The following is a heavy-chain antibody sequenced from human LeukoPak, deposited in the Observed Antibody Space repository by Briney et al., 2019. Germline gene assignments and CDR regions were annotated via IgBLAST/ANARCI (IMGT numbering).Heavy chain of an antibody. CDR3: ARLITGTTTAFDI. V-gene: IGHV4-4*07. CDR2: VYTSGST. J-gene: IGHJ3*02. Sequence: KPSETLSLTCTVSGGSISSYYWSWIRQPAGKGLEWIGRVYTSGSTHYNPSLKTRLTMSVDTSKNQFSLKLSSVTAADTAVYYCARLITGTTTAFDIWGQGTMVTVSS. CDR1: GGSISSYY. D-gene: IGHD1-7*01.